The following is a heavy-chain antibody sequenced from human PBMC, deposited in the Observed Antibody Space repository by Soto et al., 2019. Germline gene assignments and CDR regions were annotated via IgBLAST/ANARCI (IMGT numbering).Heavy chain of an antibody. J-gene: IGHJ6*02. CDR3: ARDLPFYQLIRAHYSYYGMDV. V-gene: IGHV3-11*01. CDR2: ISSSGSTI. Sequence: QVQLVESGGGLVKPGGSLRLSCAASGFTFSDYYMSWLRQAPGKGLEWVSYISSSGSTIYYADSVKGRFTISRDNAKNSRNLQMDSLRAEDTAVYYCARDLPFYQLIRAHYSYYGMDVWGQGTTVTVSS. CDR1: GFTFSDYY. D-gene: IGHD2-2*01.